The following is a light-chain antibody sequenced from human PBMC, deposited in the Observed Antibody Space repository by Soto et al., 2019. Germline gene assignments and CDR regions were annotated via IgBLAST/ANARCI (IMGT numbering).Light chain of an antibody. CDR2: GAS. V-gene: IGKV3-20*01. CDR1: QSVSNSY. J-gene: IGKJ4*01. Sequence: EIVLTQSPGTLSLSPGERVTLSCRASQSVSNSYLAWYQQKPGQAPRLLIYGASSRATGIPDRFSGSGSGTDFTLTISRLEPEDFAVYYCQQYGSPLTFGGGTKVEIK. CDR3: QQYGSPLT.